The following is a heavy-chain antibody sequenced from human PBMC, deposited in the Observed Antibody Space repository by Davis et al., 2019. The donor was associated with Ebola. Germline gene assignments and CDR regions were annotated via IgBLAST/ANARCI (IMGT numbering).Heavy chain of an antibody. CDR1: GYRFTSYW. V-gene: IGHV5-51*01. CDR3: ARRGPNYGDYVDY. D-gene: IGHD4-17*01. Sequence: GESLKISCKGSGYRFTSYWIGWVRQMPGKGLEWMGSIYPGDSDTRYNPSFQGQVTISADRSINTAYLQWSSLKASDTAMYYCARRGPNYGDYVDYWGQGTLVTVSS. CDR2: IYPGDSDT. J-gene: IGHJ4*02.